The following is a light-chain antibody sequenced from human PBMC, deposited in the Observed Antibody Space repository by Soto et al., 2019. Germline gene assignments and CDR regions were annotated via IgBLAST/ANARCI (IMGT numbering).Light chain of an antibody. CDR3: SSYTSSSTDV. CDR1: SSDVGGYNY. CDR2: EVS. Sequence: QSALTQPASVSGSPGQSITISCTGTSSDVGGYNYVSWYQQHPGKAPKLMIYEVSNRPSGVSNRFSGSKSGNTASLTISGLQAEDAADYYCSSYTSSSTDVVGTGTKLTVL. J-gene: IGLJ1*01. V-gene: IGLV2-14*01.